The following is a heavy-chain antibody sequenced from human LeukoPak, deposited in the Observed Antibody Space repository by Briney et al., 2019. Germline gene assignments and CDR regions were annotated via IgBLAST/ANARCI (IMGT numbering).Heavy chain of an antibody. CDR3: ASGGMSEGTIDP. CDR2: INPNSGGT. CDR1: GYTFTGYY. Sequence: ASVKVSFTASGYTFTGYYIHWVRQAPGQGLEWMGWINPNSGGTNYAQKFQGRVTMTRDTSISTVYMEVSSLRSDDTAVYYCASGGMSEGTIDPCGQGTLVTVSS. J-gene: IGHJ5*02. D-gene: IGHD3-10*01. V-gene: IGHV1-2*02.